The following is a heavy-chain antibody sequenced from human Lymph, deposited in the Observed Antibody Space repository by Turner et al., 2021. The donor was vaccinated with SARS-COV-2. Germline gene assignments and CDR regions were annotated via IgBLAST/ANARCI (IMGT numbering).Heavy chain of an antibody. Sequence: QVQLVGSGGGVVQPGRSLGLSCAASGFTFSSYAMHWVRQAPGKGLEWVAVISYDGSNKYYADSVKGRFTISRDNSKNTLYLQMNSLRAEDTAVYYCARDTGGQVDVWGQGTTVTVSS. CDR3: ARDTGGQVDV. CDR2: ISYDGSNK. J-gene: IGHJ6*02. CDR1: GFTFSSYA. D-gene: IGHD2-8*02. V-gene: IGHV3-30-3*01.